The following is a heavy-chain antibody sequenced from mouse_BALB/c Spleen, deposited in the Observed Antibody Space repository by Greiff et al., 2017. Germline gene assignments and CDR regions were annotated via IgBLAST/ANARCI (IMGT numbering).Heavy chain of an antibody. D-gene: IGHD2-14*01. J-gene: IGHJ4*01. CDR2: IWGDGST. Sequence: VKLMESGPGLVAPSQSLSITCTASGFSLTGYGVNWVRQPPGKGLEWLGMIWGDGSTDYNSALKSRLSISKDNSKSQVFLKMNSLQTDDTARYYCARVNYRYDGYYAMDYWGQGTSVTVSS. V-gene: IGHV2-6-7*01. CDR3: ARVNYRYDGYYAMDY. CDR1: GFSLTGYG.